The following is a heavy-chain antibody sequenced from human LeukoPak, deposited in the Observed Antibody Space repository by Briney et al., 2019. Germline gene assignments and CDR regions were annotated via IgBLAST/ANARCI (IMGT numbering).Heavy chain of an antibody. J-gene: IGHJ4*02. Sequence: GGSLRLSCAASGFTFSSYGMHWVRQAPGKGLEWVAVISYDGSNKYYADSVKGRFTISRDNSKNTLYLQMNSLRAEDTAVYYCAKELQYYFDCWGQGTLVTVSS. D-gene: IGHD2-21*01. CDR3: AKELQYYFDC. V-gene: IGHV3-30*18. CDR2: ISYDGSNK. CDR1: GFTFSSYG.